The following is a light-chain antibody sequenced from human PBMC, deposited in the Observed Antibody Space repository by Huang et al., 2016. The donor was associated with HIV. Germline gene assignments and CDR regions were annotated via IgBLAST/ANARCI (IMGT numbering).Light chain of an antibody. J-gene: IGKJ1*01. CDR2: GAS. V-gene: IGKV3-15*01. CDR3: QQYNNWPPWT. CDR1: QSVSSD. Sequence: EIVMTQSPATLSLSPGERATLSCRASQSVSSDLAWYQQKPGQAPGLLIYGASTRATGIPARFSGSGSGTEFTLTISSLQSEDFAVYYCQQYNNWPPWTFGQGTKVEI.